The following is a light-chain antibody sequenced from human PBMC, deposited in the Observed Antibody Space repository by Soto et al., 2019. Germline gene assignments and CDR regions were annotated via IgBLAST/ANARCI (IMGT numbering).Light chain of an antibody. CDR3: AAWDDSLNGQV. V-gene: IGLV1-44*01. CDR1: SSNIGSNT. J-gene: IGLJ1*01. Sequence: QSVLTQPPSASGTPGQRVTISCSGSSSNIGSNTVNWYQQLPGTAPKLLTYSNNQRPPGVPDRFSGSKSGTSASLAISGLQSEDEADYYCAAWDDSLNGQVFGTGTKVTVL. CDR2: SNN.